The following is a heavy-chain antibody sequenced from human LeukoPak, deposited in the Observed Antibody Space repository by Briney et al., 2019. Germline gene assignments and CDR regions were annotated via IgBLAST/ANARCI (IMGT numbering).Heavy chain of an antibody. CDR3: ARVSFGVVIHPHGGAFDI. Sequence: SETLSLTCAVSSGSISSGGYSWSWIRQPPGKGLEWIGYIYHSGSTYYNPSLKSRVTISVDRSKNQFSLKLSSVTAADTAVYYSARVSFGVVIHPHGGAFDIWGQGTMVTVSS. CDR2: IYHSGST. V-gene: IGHV4-30-2*01. CDR1: SGSISSGGYS. J-gene: IGHJ3*02. D-gene: IGHD3-3*01.